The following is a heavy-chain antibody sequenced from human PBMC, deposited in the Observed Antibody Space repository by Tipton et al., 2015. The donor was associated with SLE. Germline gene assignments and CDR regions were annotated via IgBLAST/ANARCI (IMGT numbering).Heavy chain of an antibody. J-gene: IGHJ6*02. D-gene: IGHD6-13*01. CDR1: GFTFDDYA. CDR3: AKDEGMASGYYYGMDV. V-gene: IGHV3-43D*04. CDR2: ISWDGGST. Sequence: SLRLSCAASGFTFDDYAMHWVRQTPGKGLEWVSLISWDGGSTYYADSVKGRFTISRDNRKNSLFLQMNSLRPEDTALYYCAKDEGMASGYYYGMDVWGQGTTVTVSS.